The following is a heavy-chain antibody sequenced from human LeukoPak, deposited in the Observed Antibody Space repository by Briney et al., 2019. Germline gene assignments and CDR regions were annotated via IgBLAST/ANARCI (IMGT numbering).Heavy chain of an antibody. Sequence: GSLRLSCAASGFTFSSYSMNWVRQAPGKGLEWIGSIYYSGSTYYNPSLKSRVTISVDTSKNQFSLKLSSVTAADTAVYYCARSYCSGGSCYGYWGQGTLVTVSS. CDR2: IYYSGST. CDR3: ARSYCSGGSCYGY. D-gene: IGHD2-15*01. J-gene: IGHJ4*02. CDR1: GFTFSSYSMN. V-gene: IGHV4-59*05.